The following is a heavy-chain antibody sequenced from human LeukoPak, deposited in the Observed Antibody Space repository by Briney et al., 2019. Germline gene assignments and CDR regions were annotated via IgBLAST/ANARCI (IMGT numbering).Heavy chain of an antibody. Sequence: SETLSLTCTVSGGSISSSSHYWGWTRQPPGKGLEWIGSIDNTGNTYYNPSLKSRLTISVDTSKNQFSLNLSSVTAGDTAVYYCARRTPPYFYGMDVWGQGTTVTVSS. J-gene: IGHJ6*02. CDR2: IDNTGNT. CDR3: ARRTPPYFYGMDV. CDR1: GGSISSSSHY. V-gene: IGHV4-39*01. D-gene: IGHD2-15*01.